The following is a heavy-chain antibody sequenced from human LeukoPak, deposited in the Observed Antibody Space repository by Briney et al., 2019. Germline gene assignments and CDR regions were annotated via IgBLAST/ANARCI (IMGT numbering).Heavy chain of an antibody. J-gene: IGHJ4*02. V-gene: IGHV3-21*01. Sequence: NPGGSLRLSCAASGFTFSSYSMNWVRQAPGKRLEWVSSISSSSSYIYYADSVKGRFTISRDNAKNSLYLQMNSLRAEDTAVYYCASKGYGDYPFDYWGQGTLVTVSS. D-gene: IGHD4-17*01. CDR3: ASKGYGDYPFDY. CDR1: GFTFSSYS. CDR2: ISSSSSYI.